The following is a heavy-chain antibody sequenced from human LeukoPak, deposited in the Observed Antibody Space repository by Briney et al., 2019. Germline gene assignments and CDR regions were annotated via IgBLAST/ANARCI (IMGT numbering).Heavy chain of an antibody. J-gene: IGHJ4*02. D-gene: IGHD6-19*01. CDR3: ALASRSGWRGVFDS. CDR2: ISGNGGIT. Sequence: PGGSLRLSCVASGLTFNNHDMSWVRQAPGKGLEWVSGISGNGGITYYADSVKGRFTISRDNSDDTLYLQMNSLRADDTGVYYCALASRSGWRGVFDSWGQGILVTVSS. V-gene: IGHV3-23*01. CDR1: GLTFNNHD.